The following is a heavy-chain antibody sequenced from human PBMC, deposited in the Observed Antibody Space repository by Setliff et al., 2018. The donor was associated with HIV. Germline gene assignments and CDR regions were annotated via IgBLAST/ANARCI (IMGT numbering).Heavy chain of an antibody. Sequence: LSLTCAASGFTFSSYAMSWVRQAPGKGLEWVSAISWDSDFIAYADSVKGRFTVARDNANNSLYLQMNSLRPEDSALYYCVREGSVGGRYYYYMNLWGKGTTVTVSS. D-gene: IGHD6-19*01. V-gene: IGHV3-9*01. J-gene: IGHJ6*03. CDR3: VREGSVGGRYYYYMNL. CDR1: GFTFSSYA. CDR2: ISWDSDFI.